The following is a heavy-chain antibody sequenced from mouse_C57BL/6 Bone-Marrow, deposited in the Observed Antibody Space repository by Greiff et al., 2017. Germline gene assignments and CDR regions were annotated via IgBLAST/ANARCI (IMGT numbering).Heavy chain of an antibody. CDR1: GSTFTSYW. V-gene: IGHV1-64*01. CDR3: ARWESTALYYYAMDY. J-gene: IGHJ4*01. CDR2: IHPNSGST. D-gene: IGHD1-2*01. Sequence: QVQLQQPGAELVKPGASVKLSCKASGSTFTSYWMHWVKQRPGQGLEWIGMIHPNSGSTNYNEKFKSKATLTVDKSSSTAYMQLSSLTSEDSAVYYCARWESTALYYYAMDYGGQGTSATVSS.